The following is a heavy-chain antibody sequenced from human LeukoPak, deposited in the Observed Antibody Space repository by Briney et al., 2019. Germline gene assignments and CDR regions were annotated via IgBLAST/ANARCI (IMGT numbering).Heavy chain of an antibody. J-gene: IGHJ6*02. V-gene: IGHV3-11*06. Sequence: PGGSLRLSCAASGFTFSDYYMSWIRQAPGKGLECVSYISSSSSYTNYADSVKGRFTISRDNAKNSLYLQMDSLRAEDTAVYYCAGGLRYYYYGMDVWGQGTTVTVSS. CDR1: GFTFSDYY. CDR3: AGGLRYYYYGMDV. CDR2: ISSSSSYT. D-gene: IGHD3-16*01.